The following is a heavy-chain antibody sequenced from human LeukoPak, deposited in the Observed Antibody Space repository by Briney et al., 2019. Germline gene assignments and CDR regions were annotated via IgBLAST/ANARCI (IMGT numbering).Heavy chain of an antibody. V-gene: IGHV3-21*01. Sequence: GGSLRLSCAASGFTFSSYSMNWVRQAPGKGLEWVSSISSSSSYIYYADSVKGRFTISRDNAKNSLYLQMNSLRAEDTAVYYCARGESRGATGKPKYDYWGQGTLVTVSS. CDR1: GFTFSSYS. CDR3: ARGESRGATGKPKYDY. D-gene: IGHD1-26*01. J-gene: IGHJ4*02. CDR2: ISSSSSYI.